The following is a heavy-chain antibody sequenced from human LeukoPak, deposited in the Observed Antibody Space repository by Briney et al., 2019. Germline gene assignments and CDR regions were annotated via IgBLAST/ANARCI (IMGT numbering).Heavy chain of an antibody. V-gene: IGHV4-59*01. Sequence: PSETLSLTCTVSGSSISNYYWGWIRQPPGKGLEWIGYIYNSGHTNYNPSLKSRVTISEDTSKNQLSLKLSSVTAADTAVYYCARAAVTTSRYFQHWGQGTLVTVSS. D-gene: IGHD4-17*01. CDR1: GSSISNYY. CDR2: IYNSGHT. CDR3: ARAAVTTSRYFQH. J-gene: IGHJ1*01.